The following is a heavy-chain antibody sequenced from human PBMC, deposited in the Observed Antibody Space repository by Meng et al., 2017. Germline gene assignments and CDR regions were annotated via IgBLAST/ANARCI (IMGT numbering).Heavy chain of an antibody. V-gene: IGHV3-23*01. D-gene: IGHD1-26*01. J-gene: IGHJ4*02. CDR2: ISGSGGST. CDR1: GFTFSSYA. CDR3: AKSVSGSYYNGVGY. Sequence: GESLKISCAASGFTFSSYAMSWVRQAPGKGLEWVSAISGSGGSTYYADSVKGRFTISRDNSKNTLYLQMNSLRAEDTALYYCAKSVSGSYYNGVGYWGQGTLVTVSS.